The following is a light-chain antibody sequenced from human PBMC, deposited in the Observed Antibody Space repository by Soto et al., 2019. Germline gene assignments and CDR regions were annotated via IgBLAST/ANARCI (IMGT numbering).Light chain of an antibody. Sequence: QSVLTQPPSASGSPGQSVTISCTGTSSDVGGYNYVSWYQQHPGKAPKLMIYEVSKRPSGVPDRFSGSKSGNTASLTVSGLQPEDEADYYCSSYAGSYGVFGGGTKLTVL. CDR3: SSYAGSYGV. V-gene: IGLV2-8*01. CDR2: EVS. CDR1: SSDVGGYNY. J-gene: IGLJ2*01.